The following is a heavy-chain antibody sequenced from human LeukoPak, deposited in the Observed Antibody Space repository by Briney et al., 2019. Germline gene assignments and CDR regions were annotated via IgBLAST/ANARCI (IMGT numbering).Heavy chain of an antibody. CDR3: ARDVPDFWSGFDH. CDR1: GYPFTTYG. CDR2: ISSNDGDT. D-gene: IGHD3-3*01. Sequence: ASVKVACKASGYPFTTYGLSWVRQAPGQGLEWMGQISSNDGDTTYAQKFQGRVTMTTDTGTTTAYMELTSLTSDDTAAYYCARDVPDFWSGFDHWGQGTLVTVSP. J-gene: IGHJ4*02. V-gene: IGHV1-18*01.